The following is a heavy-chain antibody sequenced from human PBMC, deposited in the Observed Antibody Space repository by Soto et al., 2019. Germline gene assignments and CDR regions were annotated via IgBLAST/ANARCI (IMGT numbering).Heavy chain of an antibody. CDR1: GGSFSGYY. CDR3: ARGGLPAATYYFDY. D-gene: IGHD2-2*01. V-gene: IGHV4-34*01. J-gene: IGHJ4*02. Sequence: QVQLQQWGAGLLKPSETLSLTCAVYGGSFSGYYWSWIRQPPGKGLEWIGEINHSGSTNYNPSLKSRVTISVDTSKNQFSLKLSSVTAADTAVDYCARGGLPAATYYFDYWGQGTLVTVSS. CDR2: INHSGST.